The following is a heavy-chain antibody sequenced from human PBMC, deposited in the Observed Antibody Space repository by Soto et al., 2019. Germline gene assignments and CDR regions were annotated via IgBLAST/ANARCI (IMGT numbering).Heavy chain of an antibody. CDR1: GFTFGDYS. Sequence: VLLVESGGGLVQPGRSLRLSCSSSGFTFGDYSLSWVRQAPGKGLEWVGFIGGKTYGGATQYAASVKGRFTRSRDYSNNMAYLQMNSLETEDTAVYYCARGGLPAIYMSLYIYTFDYWGQGTVVTVSS. V-gene: IGHV3-49*04. J-gene: IGHJ4*02. CDR3: ARGGLPAIYMSLYIYTFDY. CDR2: IGGKTYGGAT. D-gene: IGHD3-16*02.